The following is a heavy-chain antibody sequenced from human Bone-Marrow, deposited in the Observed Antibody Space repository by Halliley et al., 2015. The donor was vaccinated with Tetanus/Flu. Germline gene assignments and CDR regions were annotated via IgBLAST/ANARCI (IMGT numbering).Heavy chain of an antibody. CDR2: ISPVGSDK. Sequence: ANISPVGSDKYYVDSVKGRFTISRDNAKNSLYLQMDSLRAEDTAVYYCARHYYYDGSYYSFDYWGQGTLVTVSS. D-gene: IGHD3-22*01. J-gene: IGHJ4*02. V-gene: IGHV3-7*03. CDR3: ARHYYYDGSYYSFDY.